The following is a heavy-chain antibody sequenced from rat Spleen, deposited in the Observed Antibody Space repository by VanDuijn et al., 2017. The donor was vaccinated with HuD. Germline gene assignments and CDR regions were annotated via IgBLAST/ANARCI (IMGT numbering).Heavy chain of an antibody. V-gene: IGHV5-29*01. CDR3: ARQKQLAYFDY. CDR2: ISYDGSST. Sequence: EVQLVESGGGLVQPGRSLKLSCAASGFTFSNYGMAWVGQAPTKGLEWVATISYDGSSTYYRDSVKGRFTIFRDNAKSTLYLQMDSLRSEDTATYYCARQKQLAYFDYWGPGTMVTVSS. CDR1: GFTFSNYG. D-gene: IGHD1-10*01. J-gene: IGHJ1*01.